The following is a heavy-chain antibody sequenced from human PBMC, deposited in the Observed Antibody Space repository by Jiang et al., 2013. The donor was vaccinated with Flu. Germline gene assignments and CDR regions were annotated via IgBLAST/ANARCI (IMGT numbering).Heavy chain of an antibody. D-gene: IGHD6-13*01. J-gene: IGHJ4*02. CDR2: IYSSGST. V-gene: IGHV4-61*01. CDR1: GGSVSSGNYY. Sequence: PGLVKPSETLSLTCTVSGGSVSSGNYYWNWIRQPPGKGLEWIGYIYSSGSTNFNPSVKSRVTISADTSKNQFSLKLNSVTAADTAVYYCARARAPEVAANYFDYWGQGTLVTVSS. CDR3: ARARAPEVAANYFDY.